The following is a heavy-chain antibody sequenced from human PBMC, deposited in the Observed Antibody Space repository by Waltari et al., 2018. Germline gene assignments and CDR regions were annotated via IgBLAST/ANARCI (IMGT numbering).Heavy chain of an antibody. Sequence: EVQLVESGGGLVQPGGSLRLSCAASGFSVTDTYMAWVRQAPGKGLEGVSVRYTTGNTFSAESLKGRFSVSRDSSRNTVYLQMDNLRAEDTGVYYCAREVVVLNRADYFDYWGQGTLVTVSS. D-gene: IGHD2-2*01. V-gene: IGHV3-53*01. CDR2: RYTTGNT. CDR3: AREVVVLNRADYFDY. CDR1: GFSVTDTY. J-gene: IGHJ4*02.